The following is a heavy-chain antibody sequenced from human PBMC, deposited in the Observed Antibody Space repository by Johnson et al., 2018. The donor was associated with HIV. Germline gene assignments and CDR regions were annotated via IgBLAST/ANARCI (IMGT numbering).Heavy chain of an antibody. Sequence: EVQLVESGGGLIQPGGSLRLSCAASGFSVSNIYMSWIRQAPEKGLECVSIIYNADNTFYADSVKGRFSISRDNSKNTLYLQMNSLKTEDTAVYFCTTGDIVVVVAAILLPLHDAFDIWGQGTMVTVFS. V-gene: IGHV3-53*01. D-gene: IGHD2-15*01. CDR1: GFSVSNIY. CDR3: TTGDIVVVVAAILLPLHDAFDI. J-gene: IGHJ3*02. CDR2: IYNADNT.